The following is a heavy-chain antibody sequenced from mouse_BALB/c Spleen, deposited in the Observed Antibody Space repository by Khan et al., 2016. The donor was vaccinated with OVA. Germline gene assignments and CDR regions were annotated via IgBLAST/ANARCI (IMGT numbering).Heavy chain of an antibody. CDR2: LSSGSSTI. Sequence: EVELVESGGGLVQPGGSRKLSCAASGFTFSGFGMHWVRQAPEKGLEWVAYLSSGSSTIYYAATVKGRFTISRDHPKNTLFLQMTSRRSEDTAMYFCARTGYYYFDYWGQGTTLTVSS. CDR1: GFTFSGFG. J-gene: IGHJ2*01. D-gene: IGHD2-3*01. CDR3: ARTGYYYFDY. V-gene: IGHV5-17*02.